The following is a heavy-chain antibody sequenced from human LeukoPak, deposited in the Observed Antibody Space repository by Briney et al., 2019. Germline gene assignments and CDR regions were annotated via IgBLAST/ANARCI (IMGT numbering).Heavy chain of an antibody. CDR1: GGSISSYY. V-gene: IGHV4-59*08. J-gene: IGHJ4*02. Sequence: SETLSLTCTVSGGSISSYYWSWIRQPPGKGLEWIGYIYYSGSTNYNPSLKSRVTISVDTSKNQFSLKLSSVTAADTAVYYCAGTIFGVVYLDYWGQGTLVTVSS. CDR2: IYYSGST. D-gene: IGHD3-3*01. CDR3: AGTIFGVVYLDY.